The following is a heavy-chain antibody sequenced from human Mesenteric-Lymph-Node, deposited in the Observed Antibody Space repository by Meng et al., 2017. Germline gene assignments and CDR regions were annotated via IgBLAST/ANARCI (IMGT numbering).Heavy chain of an antibody. V-gene: IGHV4-34*01. J-gene: IGHJ4*02. D-gene: IGHD3-10*01. CDR2: INHSGST. CDR3: ARAPKLYYGSPLGGYYFDY. CDR1: GGSFSGYY. Sequence: QVQLQQWGAGLLKPSEPLSLTCAVYGGSFSGYYWSWIRQPPGKGLEWIGEINHSGSTNYNPSLKSRVTISVDTSKNQFSLKLSSVTAADTAVYYCARAPKLYYGSPLGGYYFDYWGQGTLVTVSS.